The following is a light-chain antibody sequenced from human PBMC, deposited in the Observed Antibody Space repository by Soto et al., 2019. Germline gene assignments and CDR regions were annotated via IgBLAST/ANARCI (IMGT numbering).Light chain of an antibody. Sequence: EIVLTQSPGTLSLSPGERATLSCRASQSVSISYLTWYQQKPGQAPRLLIYGASGRATGIPDRFSGSGSGTDFTLTISRLEPEDFAVYYCQQYGYSLFTFGPGTKVDI. CDR1: QSVSISY. V-gene: IGKV3-20*01. CDR2: GAS. J-gene: IGKJ3*01. CDR3: QQYGYSLFT.